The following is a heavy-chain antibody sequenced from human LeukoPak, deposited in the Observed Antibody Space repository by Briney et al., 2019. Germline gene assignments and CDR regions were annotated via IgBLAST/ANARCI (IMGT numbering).Heavy chain of an antibody. D-gene: IGHD3-10*01. CDR2: IYYSGNT. J-gene: IGHJ5*02. CDR1: GGSISSSIYY. V-gene: IGHV4-39*07. Sequence: PSETLSLTCTVSGGSISSSIYYWGWIRQPPGKGLEWIGSIYYSGNTYYNPSLKSRVTISLDTSKNQFSLKLNSVTAADTAVYYCARDPVFRWFDPWGQGTLVTVSS. CDR3: ARDPVFRWFDP.